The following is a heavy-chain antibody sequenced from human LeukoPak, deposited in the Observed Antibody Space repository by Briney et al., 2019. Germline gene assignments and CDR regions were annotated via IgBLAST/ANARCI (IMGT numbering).Heavy chain of an antibody. J-gene: IGHJ4*02. CDR1: GGSISSSSYY. CDR3: ARDERLKGYGFDY. D-gene: IGHD5-18*01. V-gene: IGHV4-39*07. CDR2: TYYSGST. Sequence: NPSETLSLTCTVSGGSISSSSYYWGWIRRPPGKGLEWIGSTYYSGSTYYNPSLKSRVTISVDTSKNQFSLKLSSVTAADTAVYYCARDERLKGYGFDYWGQGTLVTVSS.